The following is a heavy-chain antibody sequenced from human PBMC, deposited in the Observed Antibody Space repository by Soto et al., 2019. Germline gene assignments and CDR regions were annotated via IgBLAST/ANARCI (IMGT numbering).Heavy chain of an antibody. J-gene: IGHJ4*02. CDR3: ARVLSCSSTSCYAAFDY. CDR2: ISYDGSNK. CDR1: GFTFSSYA. Sequence: VQLVESGGGVVQPGRSLRLSCAASGFTFSSYAMHWVRQAPGKGLEWVAVISYDGSNKYYADSVKGRFTISRDNSKNTLYLQMNSLRAEDTAVYYCARVLSCSSTSCYAAFDYWGQGTLVTVSS. D-gene: IGHD2-2*01. V-gene: IGHV3-30-3*01.